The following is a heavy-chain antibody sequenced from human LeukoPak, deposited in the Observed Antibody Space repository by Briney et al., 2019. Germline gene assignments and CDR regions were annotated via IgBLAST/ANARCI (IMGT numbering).Heavy chain of an antibody. D-gene: IGHD4-17*01. CDR3: ARSGGYGDYVDI. CDR2: IYYSGST. Sequence: SETLSLTCTVSGGSISGYYWSWIRQPPGKGLEWIGYIYYSGSTNYKPSLKSRVTISVDTSKNQFSLKLSSVTAADTAVYYCARSGGYGDYVDIWGQGTMVTVSS. J-gene: IGHJ3*02. CDR1: GGSISGYY. V-gene: IGHV4-59*01.